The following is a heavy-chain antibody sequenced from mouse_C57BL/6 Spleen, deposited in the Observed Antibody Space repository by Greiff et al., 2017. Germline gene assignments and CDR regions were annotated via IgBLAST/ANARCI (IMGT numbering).Heavy chain of an antibody. V-gene: IGHV5-17*01. CDR1: GFTFSDYG. CDR2: ISSGSSTI. Sequence: EVKVVESGGGLVKPGGSLKLSCAASGFTFSDYGMHWVRQAPEKGLEWVAYISSGSSTIYYADTVKGRFTISRDNAKNTLFLQMTSLRSEDTAMYYCARRETYWYFDVWGTGTTVTVSS. CDR3: ARRETYWYFDV. J-gene: IGHJ1*03.